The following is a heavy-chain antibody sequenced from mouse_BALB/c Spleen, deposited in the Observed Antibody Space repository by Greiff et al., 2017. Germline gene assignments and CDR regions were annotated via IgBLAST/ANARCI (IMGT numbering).Heavy chain of an antibody. Sequence: VQLKQSGAELVKPGASVKLSCTASGFNFKDTYMHWVKQRPEQGLEWIGRIDPANGNTKYDPKFQGKATITADTSSNTAYLQLSSLTSEDTAVYYCARGCRYVNYFDYWGQGTTLTVSS. CDR1: GFNFKDTY. V-gene: IGHV14-3*02. D-gene: IGHD2-14*01. J-gene: IGHJ2*01. CDR2: IDPANGNT. CDR3: ARGCRYVNYFDY.